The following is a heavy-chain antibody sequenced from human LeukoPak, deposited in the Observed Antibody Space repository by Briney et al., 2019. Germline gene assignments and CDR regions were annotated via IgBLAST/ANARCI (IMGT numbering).Heavy chain of an antibody. CDR3: ARHGTTAAAAPFDY. J-gene: IGHJ4*02. CDR2: IYYSGST. Sequence: SKTLSLTCTVSGGSMSSYYWSWIRQPPGKGLEWIGYIYYSGSTNYNPSLKSRVTISVDTSKNQFSLKLSSVTAADTAVYYCARHGTTAAAAPFDYWGQGTLVTVSS. V-gene: IGHV4-59*08. D-gene: IGHD6-13*01. CDR1: GGSMSSYY.